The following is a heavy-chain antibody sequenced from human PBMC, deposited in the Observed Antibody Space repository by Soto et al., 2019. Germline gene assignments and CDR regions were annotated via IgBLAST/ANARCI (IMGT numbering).Heavy chain of an antibody. Sequence: GGSLRLSCAASGFSFSLYGMQWVRQAPGKGLEWVAVMSPNGNNQYYADSVKGRFTISRDTSKSTLYLQMTSLRPDDTAVYYCATGANFYYDTSRYWGQGTLVTVSS. CDR1: GFSFSLYG. CDR2: MSPNGNNQ. V-gene: IGHV3-30*19. D-gene: IGHD3-22*01. J-gene: IGHJ4*02. CDR3: ATGANFYYDTSRY.